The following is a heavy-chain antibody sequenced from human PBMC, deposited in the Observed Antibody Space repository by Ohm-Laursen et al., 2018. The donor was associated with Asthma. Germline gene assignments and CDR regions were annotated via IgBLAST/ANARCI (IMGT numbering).Heavy chain of an antibody. CDR2: ISYDGSNK. J-gene: IGHJ4*02. Sequence: SLRLSCAAAGFTFSSYGMHWVRQAPGKGLEWVAVISYDGSNKYYADSVKGRFTISRDNSKNTLYLQMNSLRAEDTAVYYCARDGGYDYGDYITSYFDYWGQGTLVTVSS. CDR3: ARDGGYDYGDYITSYFDY. D-gene: IGHD4-17*01. V-gene: IGHV3-30*03. CDR1: GFTFSSYG.